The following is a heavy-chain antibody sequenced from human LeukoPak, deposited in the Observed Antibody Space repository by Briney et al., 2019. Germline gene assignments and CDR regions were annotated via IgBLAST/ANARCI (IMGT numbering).Heavy chain of an antibody. V-gene: IGHV3-30*02. J-gene: IGHJ3*02. CDR3: AKGGYYASSGSYAFDI. CDR1: GFTFSTYG. Sequence: PGGSLRLSCAASGFTFSTYGMNWVRQAPGKGLEWVAIIWYDGSNKYYTDSVKGRFTISRDNSKNTLYLQMNSLRAEDTAVYYCAKGGYYASSGSYAFDIWGQGTVVTVSS. CDR2: IWYDGSNK. D-gene: IGHD3-22*01.